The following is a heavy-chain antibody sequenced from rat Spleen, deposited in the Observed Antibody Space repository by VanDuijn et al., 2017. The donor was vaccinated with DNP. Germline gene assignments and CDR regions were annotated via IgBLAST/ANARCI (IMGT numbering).Heavy chain of an antibody. D-gene: IGHD1-7*01. V-gene: IGHV5-7*01. CDR2: IHSDGSST. CDR3: ARHHTVGYAMDA. CDR1: GFTFSDYN. Sequence: EVRLVESGGGLVQPGRSLKLSCAASGFTFSDYNMAWVRQAPKRGLEWITTIHSDGSSTYYRDSVRGRFTFSRDNAENTLYLQMNSLKSEDTATYCCARHHTVGYAMDAWGQGTSVTVSS. J-gene: IGHJ4*01.